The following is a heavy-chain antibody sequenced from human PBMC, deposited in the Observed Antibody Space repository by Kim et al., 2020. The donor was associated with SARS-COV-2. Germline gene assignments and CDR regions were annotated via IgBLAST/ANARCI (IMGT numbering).Heavy chain of an antibody. CDR3: AREETAVTTWYFDL. V-gene: IGHV3-30*07. D-gene: IGHD4-17*01. J-gene: IGHJ2*01. Sequence: ADSVKGRLTISRDNSKNTLYLQMNILRAEDTAVYYCAREETAVTTWYFDLWGRGTLVTVSS.